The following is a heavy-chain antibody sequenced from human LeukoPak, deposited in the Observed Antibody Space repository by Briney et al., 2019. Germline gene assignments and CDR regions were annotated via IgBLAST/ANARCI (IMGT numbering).Heavy chain of an antibody. CDR3: ARDSPRDYYDSSGYYYYAFDI. CDR2: IYTSAST. D-gene: IGHD3-22*01. Sequence: SETLSLTCTVSGGSISSYYWSWIRQPAGKGLEWIGRIYTSASTNYNPSLKSRVTMSVDTSKNQFSLKLSSVTAADTAVYYCARDSPRDYYDSSGYYYYAFDIWAKGQWSPSLQ. V-gene: IGHV4-4*07. J-gene: IGHJ3*02. CDR1: GGSISSYY.